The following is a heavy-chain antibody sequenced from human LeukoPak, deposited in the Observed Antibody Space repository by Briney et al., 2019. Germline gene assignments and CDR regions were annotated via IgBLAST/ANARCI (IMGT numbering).Heavy chain of an antibody. D-gene: IGHD3-10*01. J-gene: IGHJ4*02. CDR3: ARVAMVRGFIGYFDY. CDR2: IIPIFGTA. CDR1: GGTFSSYA. V-gene: IGHV1-69*06. Sequence: SVKVSCKASGGTFSSYAISWVRQAPGQGLEWMGGIIPIFGTANYAQKFQGRVTITADKSTSTAYMELSSLRSEDTAVYYCARVAMVRGFIGYFDYWGQGTLVTVSS.